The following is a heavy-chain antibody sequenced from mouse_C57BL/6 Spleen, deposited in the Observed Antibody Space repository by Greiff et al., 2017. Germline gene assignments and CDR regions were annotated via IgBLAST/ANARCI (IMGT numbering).Heavy chain of an antibody. J-gene: IGHJ2*01. CDR3: ARKNYGNKGYCFDY. CDR1: GYTFTSYW. V-gene: IGHV1-69*01. Sequence: VQLQQPGAELVMPGASVKLSCKASGYTFTSYWMHWVKQRPGQGLEWIGEIDPSDSYTNYNQKFKGKATLTVDKSSSAAYMQLSSLTSEDSAVYYCARKNYGNKGYCFDYWGQGTTLTVSS. CDR2: IDPSDSYT. D-gene: IGHD2-1*01.